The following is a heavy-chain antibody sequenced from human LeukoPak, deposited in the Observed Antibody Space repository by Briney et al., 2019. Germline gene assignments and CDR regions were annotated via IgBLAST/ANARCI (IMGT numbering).Heavy chain of an antibody. D-gene: IGHD3-22*01. CDR2: ITPSGGSA. J-gene: IGHJ6*03. V-gene: IGHV1-46*01. Sequence: ASVKVSCKASTYTFTIYYMHWVRQAPGQGFEWMGIITPSGGSASYAQKFQGRVTMTRDMSTSTVYMELSSLRSEDTAVYYCASPSSGPYYYMDVWGKGTTVTVSS. CDR1: TYTFTIYY. CDR3: ASPSSGPYYYMDV.